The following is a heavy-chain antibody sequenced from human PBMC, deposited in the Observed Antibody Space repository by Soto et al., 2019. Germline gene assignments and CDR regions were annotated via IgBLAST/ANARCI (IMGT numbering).Heavy chain of an antibody. CDR3: DRLPAAVNWFDP. D-gene: IGHD2-2*01. V-gene: IGHV4-59*08. Sequence: TLSLTCSVSGGSVSDYYWSWVRQPPGRRLEWIVYIYYRGNTNYNPSLKSRVTISVDTSKNQFSLTLSSVTAADTAVYYCDRLPAAVNWFDPWGQGTLVTVSS. CDR1: GGSVSDYY. J-gene: IGHJ5*02. CDR2: IYYRGNT.